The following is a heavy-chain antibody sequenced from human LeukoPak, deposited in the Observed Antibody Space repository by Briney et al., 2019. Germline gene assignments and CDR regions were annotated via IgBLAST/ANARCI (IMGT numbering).Heavy chain of an antibody. CDR3: ARDLRYYDSSGYFDY. CDR1: GFTFSSYW. J-gene: IGHJ4*02. Sequence: AGYLRLSCGASGFTFSSYWMHWVRQAPGKGLVWVSRINNDGSSTSYADSVQGRFTISRDNAKNTLYLQMNSLRAEDTAVYYCARDLRYYDSSGYFDYWGQGTLVTVSS. D-gene: IGHD3-22*01. CDR2: INNDGSST. V-gene: IGHV3-74*01.